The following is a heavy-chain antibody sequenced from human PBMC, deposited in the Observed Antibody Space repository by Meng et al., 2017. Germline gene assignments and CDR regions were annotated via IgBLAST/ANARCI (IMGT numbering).Heavy chain of an antibody. V-gene: IGHV4-59*01. D-gene: IGHD3-3*01. Sequence: QVLRRESGPGLVTPSDTLSLTCHVAGGSISSYYWSWIRQPPGKGLEWIGYIYYSGSTNYNPSLKSRVTISVDTSKNQFSLKLSSVTAADTAVYYCARGYDFWSGQYYFDYWGQGTLVTVSS. CDR1: GGSISSYY. J-gene: IGHJ4*02. CDR2: IYYSGST. CDR3: ARGYDFWSGQYYFDY.